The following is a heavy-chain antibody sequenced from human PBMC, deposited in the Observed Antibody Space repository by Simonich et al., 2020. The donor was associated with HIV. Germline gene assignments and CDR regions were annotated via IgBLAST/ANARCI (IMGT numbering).Heavy chain of an antibody. CDR1: GYTFTSFG. CDR2: SSAHKCKT. D-gene: IGHD3-16*01. CDR3: ARLLGDYFDY. Sequence: QVQLVQSGPEVKKPGASVKVSCKASGYTFTSFGITWVRQAPGQGLEGMGWSSAHKCKTNYAQKFQDRVTMATDTSTTTAHMEVRSLRSDDTAVYYCARLLGDYFDYWGQGTLVTVSS. J-gene: IGHJ4*02. V-gene: IGHV1-18*01.